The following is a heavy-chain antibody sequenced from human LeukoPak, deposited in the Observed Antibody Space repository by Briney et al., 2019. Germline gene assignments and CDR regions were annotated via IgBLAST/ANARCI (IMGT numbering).Heavy chain of an antibody. CDR2: ISGSGGST. V-gene: IGHV3-23*01. CDR3: AKDLEDIVVVPAAIDY. CDR1: GFTFSSYS. Sequence: PGGSLRLSCAASGFTFSSYSMNWVRQAPGKGLEWVSAISGSGGSTYYADSVKGRFTISRDNSKNTLYLQMNSPRAEDTAVYYCAKDLEDIVVVPAAIDYWGQGTLVTVSS. J-gene: IGHJ4*02. D-gene: IGHD2-2*01.